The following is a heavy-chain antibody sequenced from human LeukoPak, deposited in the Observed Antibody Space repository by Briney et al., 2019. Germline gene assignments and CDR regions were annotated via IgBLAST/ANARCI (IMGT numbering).Heavy chain of an antibody. Sequence: PSETLSLTCTVSGGSISSGIYCWGWIRQPPGKGLEWIGTIYYTGSTYYNPSLKSRVTISVDTSKNQFSLKLSSVTAADTAVYYCARQQYYDILTGSNWFDPWGQGTLVTVSS. J-gene: IGHJ5*02. D-gene: IGHD3-9*01. CDR1: GGSISSGIYC. CDR2: IYYTGST. CDR3: ARQQYYDILTGSNWFDP. V-gene: IGHV4-39*01.